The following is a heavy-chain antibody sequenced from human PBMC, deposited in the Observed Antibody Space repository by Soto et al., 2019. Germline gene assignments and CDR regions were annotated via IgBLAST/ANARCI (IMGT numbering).Heavy chain of an antibody. CDR1: GGTFSSYA. J-gene: IGHJ6*02. Sequence: ASVKVSCKASGGTFSSYAISWVRQAPGQGLEWMGGIIPIFGTANYAQKFQGRVTITADESTSTAYMELSSLRSEDTAVYYCARFLYDILAGRDYYYYGMDVWGQGTTVTVSS. V-gene: IGHV1-69*13. CDR3: ARFLYDILAGRDYYYYGMDV. CDR2: IIPIFGTA. D-gene: IGHD3-9*01.